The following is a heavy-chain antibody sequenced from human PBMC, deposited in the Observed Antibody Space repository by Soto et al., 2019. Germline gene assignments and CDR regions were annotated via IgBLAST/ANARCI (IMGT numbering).Heavy chain of an antibody. Sequence: QVQLQQSGPGLVKPSQTLSLMCDLSGDSVSSVTATWSWIRQSPSRGLEWLGRTYYRSKWYYDYEVSVKSRIVITPDTSKNQLTLDLNSVTPEDTAVYFCARDGIGFHWYFDVWGRGTLVTVSS. V-gene: IGHV6-1*01. J-gene: IGHJ2*01. CDR1: GDSVSSVTAT. CDR2: TYYRSKWYY. D-gene: IGHD6-19*01. CDR3: ARDGIGFHWYFDV.